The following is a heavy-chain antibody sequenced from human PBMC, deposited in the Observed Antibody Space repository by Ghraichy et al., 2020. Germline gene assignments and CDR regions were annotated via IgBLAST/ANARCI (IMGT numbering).Heavy chain of an antibody. CDR1: GGTFSSYA. J-gene: IGHJ2*01. CDR2: IIPIFGTA. V-gene: IGHV1-69*13. CDR3: ARGSGDGAAGTGYWYFDL. D-gene: IGHD6-13*01. Sequence: SVKVSCKASGGTFSSYAISWVRQAPGQGLEWMGGIIPIFGTANYAQKFQGRVTITADESTSTAYMELSSLRSEDTAVYYCARGSGDGAAGTGYWYFDLWGRGTLVTVSS.